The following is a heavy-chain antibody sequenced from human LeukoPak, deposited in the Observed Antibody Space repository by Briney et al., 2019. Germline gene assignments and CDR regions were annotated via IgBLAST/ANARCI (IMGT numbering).Heavy chain of an antibody. CDR2: IYYSGST. Sequence: KPSETLSLTCTVSGGSISSSSYYWGWIRQPPGKGLEWIGSIYYSGSTYYNPSLKSRVTISVDTSKNQCSLKVTSVTAADTAVYYCVRRGGGYCSGGSCYVDYWGQGTLVTVSS. CDR1: GGSISSSSYY. CDR3: VRRGGGYCSGGSCYVDY. J-gene: IGHJ4*02. D-gene: IGHD2-15*01. V-gene: IGHV4-39*01.